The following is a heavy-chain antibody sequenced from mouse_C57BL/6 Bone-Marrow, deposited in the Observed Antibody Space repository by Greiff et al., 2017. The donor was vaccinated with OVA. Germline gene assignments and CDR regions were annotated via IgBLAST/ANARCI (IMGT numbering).Heavy chain of an antibody. Sequence: QVQLQQSGPGLVAPSQSLSITCTVSGFSLTSYGVSWVRQPPGKGLEWLGEIWRDGSTNYHSAHISRLSTSTDNSTSHVFLKLNSLQTDDTATYYCAKGGGNYPYYYGDWGQGATLSVS. CDR3: AKGGGNYPYYYGD. J-gene: IGHJ2*01. CDR2: IWRDGST. V-gene: IGHV2-3*01. CDR1: GFSLTSYG. D-gene: IGHD1-1*02.